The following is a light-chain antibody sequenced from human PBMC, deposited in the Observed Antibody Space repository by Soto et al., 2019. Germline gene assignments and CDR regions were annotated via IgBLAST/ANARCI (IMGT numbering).Light chain of an antibody. V-gene: IGKV3-11*01. CDR2: DAS. J-gene: IGKJ1*01. Sequence: VLTQSPATLSLSPGERATLSCSASLNVNSYLAWYQQKPGQAPRLLIYDASNRAAGIPARFSGTGSGTEFTLTISSLQSEDFGVYYCQQNKEWPGTFGQGTKVDIK. CDR3: QQNKEWPGT. CDR1: LNVNSY.